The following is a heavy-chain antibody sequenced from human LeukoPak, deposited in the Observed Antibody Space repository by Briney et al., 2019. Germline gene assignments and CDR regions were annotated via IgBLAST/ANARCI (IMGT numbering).Heavy chain of an antibody. CDR3: ARDRPRYSYGPLDY. J-gene: IGHJ4*02. CDR1: GFTFSSYA. CDR2: ISYDGSNK. D-gene: IGHD5-18*01. Sequence: PGRSLRLSCAASGFTFSSYAMHWVRQAPGKGLEWVAVISYDGSNKYYADSVKGRFTISRDNSKNTLYLQMNSLRAEDTAVYYCARDRPRYSYGPLDYWGQGTLVTVSS. V-gene: IGHV3-30-3*01.